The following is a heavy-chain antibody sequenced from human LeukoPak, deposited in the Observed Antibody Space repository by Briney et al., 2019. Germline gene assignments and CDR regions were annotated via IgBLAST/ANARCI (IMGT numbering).Heavy chain of an antibody. J-gene: IGHJ5*02. CDR3: ARDRRLDYCSSTSCYTNGATFDP. CDR2: IYYSGST. D-gene: IGHD2-2*02. V-gene: IGHV4-30-4*01. CDR1: GGSISRGDYY. Sequence: SETLSLTCTVSGGSISRGDYYWSWIRQPPGKGLEWIGYIYYSGSTYYNPSLKSRVTISVDTSKNQFSLKLSSVTAADTAVYYCARDRRLDYCSSTSCYTNGATFDPWGQGTLVTVSS.